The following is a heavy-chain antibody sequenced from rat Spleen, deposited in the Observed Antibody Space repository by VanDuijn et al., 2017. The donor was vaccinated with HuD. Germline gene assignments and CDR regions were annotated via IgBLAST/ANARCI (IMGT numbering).Heavy chain of an antibody. CDR1: GFTFSDYY. CDR2: ISNDGTAT. Sequence: EVQLVESDGGLVQPGRSLTLSCAASGFTFSDYYMAWVRQAPKKGLEWVAYISNDGTATYYRDSVKGRFTLSRDNAKSTLYLQMDSLRSEDTATYYGARHRLNYPASLFDYWGQGVMVTVSS. J-gene: IGHJ2*01. CDR3: ARHRLNYPASLFDY. V-gene: IGHV5-7*01. D-gene: IGHD1-4*01.